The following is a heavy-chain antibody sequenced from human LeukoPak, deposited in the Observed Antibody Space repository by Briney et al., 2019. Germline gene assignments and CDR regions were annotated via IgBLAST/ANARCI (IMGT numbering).Heavy chain of an antibody. CDR1: GYTFTGYY. V-gene: IGHV1-2*02. D-gene: IGHD5-18*01. CDR2: INPNSGGT. CDR3: ARVVYSYGLGFGWFDP. J-gene: IGHJ5*02. Sequence: ASVKVSCKASGYTFTGYYMHWVRQAPGQGLEWMGWINPNSGGTNYAQKLQGRVTMTRDTSISTAYMELSRLRSDDTAVYYCARVVYSYGLGFGWFDPWGQGTLVTVSS.